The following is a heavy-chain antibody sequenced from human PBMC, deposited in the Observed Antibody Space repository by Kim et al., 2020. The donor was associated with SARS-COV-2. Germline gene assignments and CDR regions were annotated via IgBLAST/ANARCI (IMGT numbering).Heavy chain of an antibody. J-gene: IGHJ6*02. CDR3: AKGVWFRELLQKGVGMDV. CDR2: ISWNSGSI. V-gene: IGHV3-9*01. CDR1: GFTFDDYA. Sequence: GGSLRLSCAASGFTFDDYAMHWVRQAPGKGLEWVSGISWNSGSIGYADSVKGRFTISRDNAKNSLYLQMNSLRAEDTALYYCAKGVWFRELLQKGVGMDVWGQGTTVTVSS. D-gene: IGHD3-10*01.